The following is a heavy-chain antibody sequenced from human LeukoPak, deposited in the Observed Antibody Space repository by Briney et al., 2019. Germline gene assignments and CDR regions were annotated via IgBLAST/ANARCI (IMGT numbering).Heavy chain of an antibody. CDR3: ARDFRLYSSVGSYDY. CDR2: ISGSGGST. V-gene: IGHV3-23*01. CDR1: GFTFSSYA. Sequence: PGGSLRLSCAASGFTFSSYAMSWVRQAPGKGLEWVSAISGSGGSTYYADSVKGRFTISRDNSKNTLYLQMNSLRAEDTAVYYCARDFRLYSSVGSYDYWGQGTLVTVSS. J-gene: IGHJ4*02. D-gene: IGHD6-19*01.